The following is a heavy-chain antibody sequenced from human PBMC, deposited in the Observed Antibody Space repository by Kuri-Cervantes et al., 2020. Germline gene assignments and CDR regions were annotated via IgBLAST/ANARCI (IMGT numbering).Heavy chain of an antibody. J-gene: IGHJ4*02. V-gene: IGHV4-34*01. D-gene: IGHD3-3*01. CDR3: TRGQRFTFLGMVTGLDS. Sequence: GSLRLSCAVYGGSFSGYYWSWIRQPPGKGLEWIGEINHSGSTNYNPSLKGRVTFSLDMSKNQFSLTLTSVTAADTALYYCTRGQRFTFLGMVTGLDSWGQGTLVTVSS. CDR2: INHSGST. CDR1: GGSFSGYY.